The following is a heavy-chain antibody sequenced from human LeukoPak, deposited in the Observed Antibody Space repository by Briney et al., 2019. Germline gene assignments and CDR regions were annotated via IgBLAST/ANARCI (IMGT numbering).Heavy chain of an antibody. V-gene: IGHV4-34*01. J-gene: IGHJ6*02. D-gene: IGHD3-22*01. CDR2: INHRGST. Sequence: SETLSLTCAVSGGSFSGYYWSWIRQPPGKGVEWIGEINHRGSTNYNPSLKSRVTISVDTSKNQFSLKLSSVTAADTAVYYCARAPLVVTMIPEMPDVWGQGTTVSVSS. CDR3: ARAPLVVTMIPEMPDV. CDR1: GGSFSGYY.